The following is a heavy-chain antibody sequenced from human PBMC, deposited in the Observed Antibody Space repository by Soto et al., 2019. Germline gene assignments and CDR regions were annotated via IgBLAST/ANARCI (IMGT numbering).Heavy chain of an antibody. CDR3: ARDFTPRYSGYDFYHYYGMDV. J-gene: IGHJ6*02. V-gene: IGHV1-3*01. Sequence: RSSVKLSCKASGYTFTRYPMYCVSQAPGQRLEWMGWINAGNGNTKYSQKFQGRVTITRDTSASTAYMELSSLRSEDTAVYYCARDFTPRYSGYDFYHYYGMDVWGQGTTVTVSS. CDR2: INAGNGNT. D-gene: IGHD5-12*01. CDR1: GYTFTRYP.